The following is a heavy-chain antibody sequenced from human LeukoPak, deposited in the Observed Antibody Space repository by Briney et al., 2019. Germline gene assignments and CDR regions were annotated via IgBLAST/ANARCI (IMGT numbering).Heavy chain of an antibody. D-gene: IGHD6-13*01. Sequence: PGGSLRLSCAASGXTVNGNYMSWVRQAPGKGLEWVSVIYSGGSTYYADSVKGRFTISRHNSKNTLYLQMNSLRAEDTAVYYCARGGSSDPFDYWGQGTLVTVSS. CDR2: IYSGGST. J-gene: IGHJ4*02. V-gene: IGHV3-53*04. CDR3: ARGGSSDPFDY. CDR1: GXTVNGNY.